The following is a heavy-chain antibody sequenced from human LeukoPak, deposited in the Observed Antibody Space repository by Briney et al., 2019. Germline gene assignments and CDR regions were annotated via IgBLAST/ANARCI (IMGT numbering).Heavy chain of an antibody. CDR3: AKDRQTYCGGDCYPSSFDY. D-gene: IGHD2-21*02. J-gene: IGHJ4*02. V-gene: IGHV4-39*07. Sequence: SETLSLTCTVSGGSISSSSYYWGWIRQPPGKGLEWIGSIYYSGSTYYNPSLKSRVTISVDTSKNQFSLKLSSVTAADTAVYYCAKDRQTYCGGDCYPSSFDYWGQGTLVTVSS. CDR1: GGSISSSSYY. CDR2: IYYSGST.